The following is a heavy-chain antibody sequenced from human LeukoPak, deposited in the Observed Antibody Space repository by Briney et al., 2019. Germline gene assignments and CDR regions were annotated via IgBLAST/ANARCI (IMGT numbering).Heavy chain of an antibody. D-gene: IGHD3-3*01. CDR2: INPNSGGT. J-gene: IGHJ4*02. Sequence: ASVKVSCMASGYTFTGYYMHWVRQAPGQGLEWMGWINPNSGGTNYAQKFQGRVTMTRDTSISTAYMELSRLRSDDTAVYYCARDLFYDFWSGSYDYWGQGTLVTVSS. CDR1: GYTFTGYY. CDR3: ARDLFYDFWSGSYDY. V-gene: IGHV1-2*02.